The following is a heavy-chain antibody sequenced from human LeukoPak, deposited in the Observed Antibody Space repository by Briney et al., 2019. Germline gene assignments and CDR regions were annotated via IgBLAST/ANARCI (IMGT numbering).Heavy chain of an antibody. J-gene: IGHJ4*02. CDR3: AXRIXGMAPYYFDY. Sequence: GGSLRLSCTASGFTFSSYWMHWVRQAPGKGLVWVSRINSDGGSTSYADSVKGRFTISRDNAKNTLYLQMNSLRAEDTAVYYWAXRIXGMAPYYFDYWGQGTLVTVSS. D-gene: IGHD5-24*01. V-gene: IGHV3-74*01. CDR2: INSDGGST. CDR1: GFTFSSYW.